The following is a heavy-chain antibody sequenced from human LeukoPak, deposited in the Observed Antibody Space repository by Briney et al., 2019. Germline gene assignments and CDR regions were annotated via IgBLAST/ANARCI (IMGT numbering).Heavy chain of an antibody. CDR3: AKRHYDTSGLDAFDI. Sequence: PGGSLRLSCAASGFTFSSYAMSWVRQAPGKWLEWVSAIIHSGANTYYADSVKGRFSISRDNSKNTLYLQMNSLRAEDTAVYYCAKRHYDTSGLDAFDIWGQGTTVTVSS. J-gene: IGHJ3*02. D-gene: IGHD3-22*01. CDR1: GFTFSSYA. CDR2: IIHSGANT. V-gene: IGHV3-23*01.